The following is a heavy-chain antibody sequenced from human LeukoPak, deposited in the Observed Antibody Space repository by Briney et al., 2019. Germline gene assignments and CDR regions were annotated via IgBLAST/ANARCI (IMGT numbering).Heavy chain of an antibody. CDR1: TLSVGGSF. CDR3: ARGLGTNYGGYCTGGGCPVY. V-gene: IGHV3-66*01. J-gene: IGHJ4*02. Sequence: GGSLRLSCVDSTLSVGGSFVSWVRQAPGEGVEWVSVIYSGGSVYSADSLKGRFTTSRDYSDNTVYLQMTSLRVEDTAVYYCARGLGTNYGGYCTGGGCPVYWGQGTLVTVSS. D-gene: IGHD2-8*02. CDR2: IYSGGSV.